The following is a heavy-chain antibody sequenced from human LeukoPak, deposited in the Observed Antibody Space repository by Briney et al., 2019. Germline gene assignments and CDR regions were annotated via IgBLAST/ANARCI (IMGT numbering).Heavy chain of an antibody. CDR3: ARDNDSRDPPHSDY. J-gene: IGHJ4*02. D-gene: IGHD3-16*01. CDR2: ISSSSSYI. CDR1: GFTFSSYS. V-gene: IGHV3-21*01. Sequence: TGGSLRLSCAASGFTFSSYSMNWVRQAPGKGLEWVSSISSSSSYIYYADSVKGRFTISRDNAKNSLYLQMNSLRAEDTAVYYCARDNDSRDPPHSDYWGQGTLVTVSS.